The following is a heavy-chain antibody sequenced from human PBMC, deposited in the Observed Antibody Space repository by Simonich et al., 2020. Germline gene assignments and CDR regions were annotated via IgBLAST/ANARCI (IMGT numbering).Heavy chain of an antibody. V-gene: IGHV3-7*01. CDR2: IKQDGSEK. CDR1: GFTFSSYW. CDR3: AREGIAARDAFDI. Sequence: EVQLVESGGGLVQPGGSLRLSCAASGFTFSSYWMSWVRQAPGKVLEWVANIKQDGSEKYYVESVKGRFTSSRDNAKNSLYLQMNSLRAEDTAVYYCAREGIAARDAFDIWGQGTMVTVSS. J-gene: IGHJ3*02. D-gene: IGHD6-6*01.